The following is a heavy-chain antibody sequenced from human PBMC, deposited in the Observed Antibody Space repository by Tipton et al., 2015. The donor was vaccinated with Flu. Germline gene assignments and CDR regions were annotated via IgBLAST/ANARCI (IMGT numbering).Heavy chain of an antibody. CDR2: IYYSGST. CDR3: ARHPVRYCSGGSCYRFDP. V-gene: IGHV4-59*08. J-gene: IGHJ5*02. D-gene: IGHD2-15*01. Sequence: TLSLTCTVSGGSISSYYWSWIRQPPGKGLEWIGYIYYSGSTNYNPSLKSRVTISVDTSKNQFSLKLSSVTAADTAVYYCARHPVRYCSGGSCYRFDPWGQGTLVTVSS. CDR1: GGSISSYY.